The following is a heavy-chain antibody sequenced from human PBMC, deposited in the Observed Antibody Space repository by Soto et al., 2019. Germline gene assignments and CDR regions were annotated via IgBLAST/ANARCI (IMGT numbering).Heavy chain of an antibody. J-gene: IGHJ6*04. Sequence: GGSLRLSCAASGFTFSNYGMTWVRQAPGKGLEWVSGISGSGGSTYYADPVKGRFTISRDNSKGTVYLQMNSLRAEDTAVYYCAKSDREGSGRQRSTDVWGKGPTVTVSS. D-gene: IGHD2-15*01. CDR3: AKSDREGSGRQRSTDV. CDR1: GFTFSNYG. V-gene: IGHV3-23*01. CDR2: ISGSGGST.